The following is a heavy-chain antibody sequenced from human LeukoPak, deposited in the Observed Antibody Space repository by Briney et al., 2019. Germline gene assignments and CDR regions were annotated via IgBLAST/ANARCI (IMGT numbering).Heavy chain of an antibody. CDR1: GYTFTSYG. D-gene: IGHD2-2*01. V-gene: IGHV1-18*01. CDR3: ARVGSCSSTSCLGTYYYMDV. J-gene: IGHJ6*03. Sequence: ASVKVSCKASGYTFTSYGISWVRQAPGQGLEWMGWISAYNGNANYAQKLQGRVTMTTDTSTSTAYMELRSLRSDDTAVYYCARVGSCSSTSCLGTYYYMDVWGKGTTVTVSS. CDR2: ISAYNGNA.